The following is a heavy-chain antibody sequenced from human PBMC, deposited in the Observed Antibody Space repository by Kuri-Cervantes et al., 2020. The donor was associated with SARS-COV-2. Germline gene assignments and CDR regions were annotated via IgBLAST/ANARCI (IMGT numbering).Heavy chain of an antibody. CDR1: GFTFSSYS. Sequence: GESLKISCAASGFTFSSYSMNWVRQAPGKGLEWVSYISSSSSTIYYADSVKGRFTISRDNAKNSLYLQMNSLRAEDTAVYYCAREGDLALDYWGQGTQVTVSS. J-gene: IGHJ4*02. V-gene: IGHV3-48*01. CDR3: AREGDLALDY. CDR2: ISSSSSTI.